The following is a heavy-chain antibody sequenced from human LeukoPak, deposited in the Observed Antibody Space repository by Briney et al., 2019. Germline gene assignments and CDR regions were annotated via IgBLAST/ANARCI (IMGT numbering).Heavy chain of an antibody. CDR3: AREYSGYDFYADY. CDR1: GFTFSSYA. Sequence: GGSLRLSCAASGFTFSSYAMSWVRQAPGKGLEWLSAISGSGGSTYYADSVKGRFTISRDNSKNTLYLQMNSLRAEDTAVYYCAREYSGYDFYADYWGQGTLVTVSS. CDR2: ISGSGGST. D-gene: IGHD5-12*01. V-gene: IGHV3-23*01. J-gene: IGHJ4*02.